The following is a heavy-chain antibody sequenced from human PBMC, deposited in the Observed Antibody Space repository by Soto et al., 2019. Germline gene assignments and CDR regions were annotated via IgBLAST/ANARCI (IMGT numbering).Heavy chain of an antibody. D-gene: IGHD3-22*01. J-gene: IGHJ6*02. V-gene: IGHV1-18*01. Sequence: QVQLVQSGAEVKKPGASVKVSCKASGYTFTSYGIIWVRQAPGQGLEWMGWISAYNGNTNYAQKLQGRVTMTTDTSTSTVYMELRSMRYDDTGVYYCPRGGRHDSGGYYLAISGMDVWGQGPKLTIS. CDR3: PRGGRHDSGGYYLAISGMDV. CDR2: ISAYNGNT. CDR1: GYTFTSYG.